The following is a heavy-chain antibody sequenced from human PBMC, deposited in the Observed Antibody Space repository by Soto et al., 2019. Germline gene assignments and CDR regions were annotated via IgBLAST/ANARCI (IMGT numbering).Heavy chain of an antibody. V-gene: IGHV1-69*02. Sequence: QVQLVQSGAEVKKPGSSVKVSCKASGGTFSSYTISWVRQAPGQGLECMGRIIPILGLANYAQKFQGRVTITADTSTSTAYMELSSLRSEDTAVYYCARSGAYCGGDCYSDWYFDLWGRGALVTVSS. CDR2: IIPILGLA. CDR1: GGTFSSYT. J-gene: IGHJ2*01. CDR3: ARSGAYCGGDCYSDWYFDL. D-gene: IGHD2-21*02.